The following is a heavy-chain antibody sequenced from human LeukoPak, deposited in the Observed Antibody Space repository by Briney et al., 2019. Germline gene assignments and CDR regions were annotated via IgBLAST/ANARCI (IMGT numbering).Heavy chain of an antibody. CDR3: AKDYYGSGSYSTPPDY. Sequence: GGSLRLSCAASGFTFSEYYMSWIRHAPGKGLEGVSYISSSSSYTNYADSVKGRFTISRDNAKNSLYLQMNSLRAEDTAVYYCAKDYYGSGSYSTPPDYWGQGTLVTVSS. CDR2: ISSSSSYT. V-gene: IGHV3-11*05. J-gene: IGHJ4*02. D-gene: IGHD3-10*01. CDR1: GFTFSEYY.